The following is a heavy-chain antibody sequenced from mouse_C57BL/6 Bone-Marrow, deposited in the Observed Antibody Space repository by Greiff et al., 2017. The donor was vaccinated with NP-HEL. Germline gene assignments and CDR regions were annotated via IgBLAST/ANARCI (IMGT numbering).Heavy chain of an antibody. J-gene: IGHJ2*01. V-gene: IGHV1-74*01. Sequence: QVQLKQPGAELVKPGASVKVSCKASGYTFTSYWMHWVKQRPGQGLEWIGRIHPSDSDTNYNQKFKGKATLTVDKSSSTAYMQLSSLTSEDSAVYYCALNPSDYYGSSRHFDYWGQGTTLTVSS. CDR2: IHPSDSDT. CDR1: GYTFTSYW. D-gene: IGHD1-1*01. CDR3: ALNPSDYYGSSRHFDY.